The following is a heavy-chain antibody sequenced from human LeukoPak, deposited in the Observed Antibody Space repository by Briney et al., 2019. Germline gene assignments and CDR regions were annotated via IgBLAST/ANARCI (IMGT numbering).Heavy chain of an antibody. CDR1: GYTFTTYG. CDR2: ISAYNGNT. J-gene: IGHJ4*02. D-gene: IGHD3-22*01. V-gene: IGHV1-18*01. CDR3: ARATYGSSGYYWDYFDY. Sequence: GASVKVSCKASGYTFTTYGISWVRQAPGQGLEWMGWISAYNGNTNYAQKLQGRVTMTTDTSTSTAYMELRSLRSDDTAVYYCARATYGSSGYYWDYFDYWGQGTLVTVSS.